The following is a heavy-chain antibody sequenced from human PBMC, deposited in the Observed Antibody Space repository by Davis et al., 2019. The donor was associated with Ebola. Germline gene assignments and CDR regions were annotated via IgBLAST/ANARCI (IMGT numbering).Heavy chain of an antibody. CDR1: GYTFTSYD. D-gene: IGHD3-22*01. CDR2: ISAYNGNT. J-gene: IGHJ3*02. V-gene: IGHV1-18*01. CDR3: ARRLGSGYQEDAFDI. Sequence: ASVKVSCKASGYTFTSYDINWVRQATGQGLEWMGWISAYNGNTNYAQKLQGRVTMTTDTSTSTAYMELRSLRSDDTAVYYCARRLGSGYQEDAFDIWGQGTMVTVSS.